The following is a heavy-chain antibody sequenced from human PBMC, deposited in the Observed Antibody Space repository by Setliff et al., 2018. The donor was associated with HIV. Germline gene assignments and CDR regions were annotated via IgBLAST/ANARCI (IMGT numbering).Heavy chain of an antibody. CDR3: ARGVLWFGAEGGV. V-gene: IGHV4-59*11. CDR2: INYSGST. D-gene: IGHD3-10*01. CDR1: GDSIRSHY. Sequence: PSETLSLTCTVSGDSIRSHYWTWIRQPPGKGLEWIGYINYSGSTNYNPSLKSQATISGDTSKNQFSLKLTSVTAADTAVYYCARGVLWFGAEGGVWGKGTMVTVSS. J-gene: IGHJ6*04.